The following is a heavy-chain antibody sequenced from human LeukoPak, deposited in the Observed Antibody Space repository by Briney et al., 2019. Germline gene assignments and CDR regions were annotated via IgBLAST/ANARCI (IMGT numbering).Heavy chain of an antibody. CDR3: ARDLWDGTAT. Sequence: GGSLRLSCAASGTNYMSWVRQPPGKGLEWVSVIYKNGDTYYAESVKGGFTISKDSSRNTVFLQMNSLRADDTAVYYCARDLWDGTATWGQGTLVTVSS. CDR1: GTNY. D-gene: IGHD1-26*01. V-gene: IGHV3-66*01. J-gene: IGHJ5*02. CDR2: IYKNGDT.